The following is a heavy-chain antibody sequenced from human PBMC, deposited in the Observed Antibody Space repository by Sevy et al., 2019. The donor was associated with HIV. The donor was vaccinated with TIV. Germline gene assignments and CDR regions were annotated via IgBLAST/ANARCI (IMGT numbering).Heavy chain of an antibody. V-gene: IGHV3-11*06. J-gene: IGHJ4*02. CDR1: GFTFSDYY. Sequence: GGSLRLSCAASGFTFSDYYMSWIRQAPGKGLEWVSYISSSSSYTNYADSVKGRFTISRDNAKNSLYLQMNSLRAEDTAVYYCARNHSIVGDLDYWGQRTLVTVSS. CDR2: ISSSSSYT. CDR3: ARNHSIVGDLDY. D-gene: IGHD1-26*01.